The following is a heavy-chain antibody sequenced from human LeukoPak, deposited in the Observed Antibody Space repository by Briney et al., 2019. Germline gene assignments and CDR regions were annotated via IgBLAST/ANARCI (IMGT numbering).Heavy chain of an antibody. D-gene: IGHD2-2*01. J-gene: IGHJ5*02. CDR3: AREGRESGDIVAVPAAIWFDP. Sequence: ASVKVSCKASGGTFSSYAISWVRQAPGQGLEWMGRIIPIFGIANYAQKFQGRVTITADKSTSTAYMELSSLRSEDTAVYYCAREGRESGDIVAVPAAIWFDPWGQGTLVTVSS. CDR2: IIPIFGIA. V-gene: IGHV1-69*04. CDR1: GGTFSSYA.